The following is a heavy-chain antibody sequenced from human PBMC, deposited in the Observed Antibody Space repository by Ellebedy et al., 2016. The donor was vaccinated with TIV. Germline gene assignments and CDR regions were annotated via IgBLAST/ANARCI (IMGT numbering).Heavy chain of an antibody. CDR3: ARISFSSWYDY. Sequence: SGPTLVKPTQTLTLTGTFSGFSLSTSGVGVGWIRQPPGKALEWLALIYWDDGERYNPSLKTRLTISKDTSKNQVVLTMTNMDPVDTATYYCARISFSSWYDYWGQGTLVTVSS. D-gene: IGHD6-13*01. V-gene: IGHV2-5*02. CDR2: IYWDDGE. CDR1: GFSLSTSGVG. J-gene: IGHJ4*02.